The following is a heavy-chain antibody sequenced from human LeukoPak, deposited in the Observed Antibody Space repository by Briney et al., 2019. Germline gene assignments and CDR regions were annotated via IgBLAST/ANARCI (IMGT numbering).Heavy chain of an antibody. D-gene: IGHD2-2*01. CDR2: INHSGST. V-gene: IGHV4-34*01. CDR3: ARTPLTEVVVPAANPYYYYYGMDV. CDR1: GGSFSGYY. J-gene: IGHJ6*02. Sequence: KPSETLSLTCAVYGGSFSGYYWSWIRQPPGKGLEWIGLINHSGSTNYNPSLKSRVTISVDTSKNQFSLKLSSVTAADTAVYYCARTPLTEVVVPAANPYYYYYGMDVWGQGTTVTVSS.